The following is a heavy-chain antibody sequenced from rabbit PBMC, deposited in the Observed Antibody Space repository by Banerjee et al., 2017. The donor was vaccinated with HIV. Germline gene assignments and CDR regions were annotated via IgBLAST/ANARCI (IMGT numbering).Heavy chain of an antibody. CDR3: ARDLAGAIGWNFNL. CDR1: GFSFSNKYV. D-gene: IGHD4-1*01. J-gene: IGHJ4*01. V-gene: IGHV1S45*01. CDR2: INTSSGNT. Sequence: QEQLEESGGDLVKPEGSLTLTCTASGFSFSNKYVMCWVRQAPGKGLEWIACINTSSGNTVYASWAKGRFTISKTSSTTVTLQMTSLTVADTATYFCARDLAGAIGWNFNLWGPGTLVTVS.